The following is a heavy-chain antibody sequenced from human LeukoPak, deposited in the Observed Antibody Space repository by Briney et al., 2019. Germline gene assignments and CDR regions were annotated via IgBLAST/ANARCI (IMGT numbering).Heavy chain of an antibody. CDR2: IHYTGST. CDR1: GGSISSYC. V-gene: IGHV4-59*01. D-gene: IGHD2-15*01. CDR3: ARVLGERYCST. J-gene: IGHJ5*02. Sequence: SETLSLTCTVSGGSISSYCWSWIRQPPGKGLEWIGYIHYTGSTNYNPSPKSRVTISVDTSKNQFSLKLSSVTAADTAVYYCARVLGERYCSTWGQGTLVTVSS.